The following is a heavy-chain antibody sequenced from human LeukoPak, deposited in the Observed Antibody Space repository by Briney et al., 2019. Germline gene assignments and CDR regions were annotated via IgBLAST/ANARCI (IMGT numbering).Heavy chain of an antibody. V-gene: IGHV1-2*02. CDR1: GYTFTAYY. CDR2: ITPNSGGT. Sequence: ASVKVSCKASGYTFTAYYVHWVRQALGQGLEWMGWITPNSGGTKYAQKFQGRVTMTRDTSINTAYMELSGLRSDDTAVYYCARAHALTTVVTGPAEYFQHWGQGTLVTVSS. J-gene: IGHJ1*01. D-gene: IGHD4-23*01. CDR3: ARAHALTTVVTGPAEYFQH.